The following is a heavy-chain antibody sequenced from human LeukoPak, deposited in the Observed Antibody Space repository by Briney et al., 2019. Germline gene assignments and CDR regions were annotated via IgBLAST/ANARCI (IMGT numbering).Heavy chain of an antibody. D-gene: IGHD3-10*01. V-gene: IGHV1-18*01. CDR3: ATVRGSGSYKWFDP. Sequence: GASVKVSFKASGYTFTSYGISWVRQAPGQGLEWMGWISAYNGNTNYAQKLQGRVTMTTDTSTSTAYMELRSLRSDDTAVYYCATVRGSGSYKWFDPWGQGTLVTVSS. CDR2: ISAYNGNT. J-gene: IGHJ5*02. CDR1: GYTFTSYG.